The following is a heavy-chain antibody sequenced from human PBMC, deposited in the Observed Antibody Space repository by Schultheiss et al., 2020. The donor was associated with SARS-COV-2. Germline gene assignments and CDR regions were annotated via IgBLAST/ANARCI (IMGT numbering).Heavy chain of an antibody. CDR3: ARGYYDFWSGYHNWFDP. V-gene: IGHV4-59*12. CDR2: IYYSGST. J-gene: IGHJ5*02. Sequence: SQTLSLTCAVYGGSFSGYYWSWIRQPPGKGLEWIGYIYYSGSTNYNPSLKSRVTMSVDTSKNQFSLKLSSVTAADTAVYYCARGYYDFWSGYHNWFDPWGQGTLVTVSS. CDR1: GGSFSGYY. D-gene: IGHD3-3*01.